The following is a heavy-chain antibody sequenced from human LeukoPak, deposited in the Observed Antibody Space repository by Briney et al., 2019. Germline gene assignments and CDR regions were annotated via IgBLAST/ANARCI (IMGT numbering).Heavy chain of an antibody. CDR3: ARVVQLWGQVDY. CDR1: GGSISSGGYY. V-gene: IGHV4-31*03. D-gene: IGHD5-18*01. Sequence: SETLSLTCTVSGGSISSGGYYWSWIRQHPGKSLEWIGYIYYSGSTYYNPSLKSRVTISVDTSKNQFSLKLSSVTAADTAVYYCARVVQLWGQVDYWGQGTLVTVSS. CDR2: IYYSGST. J-gene: IGHJ4*02.